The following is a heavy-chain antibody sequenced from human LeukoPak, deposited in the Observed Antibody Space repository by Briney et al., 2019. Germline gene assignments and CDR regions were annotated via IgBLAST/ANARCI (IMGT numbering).Heavy chain of an antibody. CDR3: AKHNPARGVFDN. J-gene: IGHJ4*02. CDR1: GFTFSSYG. V-gene: IGHV3-30*02. CDR2: IRYDGSNK. Sequence: GGSLRLSCAASGFTFSSYGMHWVRQAPGKGLEWVAFIRYDGSNKYYADSVKGRFTISRDNSKNTLYLQMNSLRPEDTAVYYCAKHNPARGVFDNWGQGTLVTVSS. D-gene: IGHD3-10*01.